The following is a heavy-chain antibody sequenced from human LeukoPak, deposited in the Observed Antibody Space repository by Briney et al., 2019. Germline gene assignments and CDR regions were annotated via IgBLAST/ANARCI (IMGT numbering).Heavy chain of an antibody. CDR2: ISSSSSYI. J-gene: IGHJ4*02. V-gene: IGHV3-21*01. Sequence: GGSLRLSCAASGFTFSSYSMNWVRQAPGKGLEWVSSISSSSSYIYYADSVKGRFTISRGNAKNSLYLQMDSLRAEDTAVYYCARDWGEYYFDYWGQGTLVTVSS. CDR3: ARDWGEYYFDY. D-gene: IGHD3-16*01. CDR1: GFTFSSYS.